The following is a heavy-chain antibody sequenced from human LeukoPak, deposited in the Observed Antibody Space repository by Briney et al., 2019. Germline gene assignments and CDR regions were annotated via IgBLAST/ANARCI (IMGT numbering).Heavy chain of an antibody. Sequence: PGGSLRLSCAASGFTFSSYGMHWVRQAPGKGLEWVAVIWYDGSNKYYADSVKGRFTISRDNAKNSLYLQMNSLRDEDTAVYYCARTDMNGGSYYNFDSRGQGTLVTVSS. D-gene: IGHD1-26*01. CDR1: GFTFSSYG. CDR3: ARTDMNGGSYYNFDS. J-gene: IGHJ4*02. CDR2: IWYDGSNK. V-gene: IGHV3-33*01.